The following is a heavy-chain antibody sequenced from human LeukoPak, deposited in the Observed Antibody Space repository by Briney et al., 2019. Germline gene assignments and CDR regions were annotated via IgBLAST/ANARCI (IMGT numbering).Heavy chain of an antibody. CDR3: ASLQFHDSSGYPFDY. CDR1: GYTFTSYY. CDR2: INPSGGST. J-gene: IGHJ4*02. D-gene: IGHD3-22*01. Sequence: ASVKVSCKASGYTFTSYYMHWVRQAPGQGLEWMGIINPSGGSTSYAQKFQGRVTMTRDTSTSTAYMELSSLRSEDTAVYYCASLQFHDSSGYPFDYWGQGTLVTVSS. V-gene: IGHV1-46*01.